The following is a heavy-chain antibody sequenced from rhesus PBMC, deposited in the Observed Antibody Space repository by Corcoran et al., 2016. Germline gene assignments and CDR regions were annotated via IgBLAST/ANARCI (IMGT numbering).Heavy chain of an antibody. D-gene: IGHD5-42*01. V-gene: IGHV4-93*02. J-gene: IGHJ4*01. CDR2: IYGSGGST. CDR3: ARRWGSGHFDY. Sequence: AVVKPSETLSLTCAVSGCSISSSNWWSWIRQSPGKGLEWIGCIYGSGGSTEDNPSLKRRVTISIDTSKNQFSLKLSSVTAADTAVYYCARRWGSGHFDYWGQGVLVTVSS. CDR1: GCSISSSNW.